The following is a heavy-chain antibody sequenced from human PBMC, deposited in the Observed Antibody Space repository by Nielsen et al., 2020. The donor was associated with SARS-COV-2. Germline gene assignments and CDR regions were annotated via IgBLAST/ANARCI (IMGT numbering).Heavy chain of an antibody. Sequence: SETLSLTCAVYGGSFSGNYWSWIRQPPGKGLEWIGEIDPSGSTNYNPSLKSRVSISVDTSKNQFSLKLSSVTAADTAVYYCARAAAGTSYYYGMDVWGQGTTVTVSS. CDR2: IDPSGST. V-gene: IGHV4-34*01. D-gene: IGHD1-1*01. CDR1: GGSFSGNY. CDR3: ARAAAGTSYYYGMDV. J-gene: IGHJ6*02.